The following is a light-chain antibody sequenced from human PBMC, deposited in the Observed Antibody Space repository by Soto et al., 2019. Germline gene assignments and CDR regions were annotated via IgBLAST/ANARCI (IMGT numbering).Light chain of an antibody. CDR3: SSYTSISSLGV. Sequence: QSALTQPRSVSGSPGQSVTISCTGPTIDVDSSNYVSWYQQHPGKAPKLMIYDVSNRPSGVSDRFSGSKSGNTASLTISGLQPEDEADYYCSSYTSISSLGVFGTGTKLTVL. V-gene: IGLV2-14*01. CDR2: DVS. J-gene: IGLJ1*01. CDR1: TIDVDSSNY.